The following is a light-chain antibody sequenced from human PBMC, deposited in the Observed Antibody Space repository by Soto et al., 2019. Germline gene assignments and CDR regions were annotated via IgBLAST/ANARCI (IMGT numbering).Light chain of an antibody. Sequence: EIVLTQSPGTLSLSPGERATLSCRSSQSVNSNYLAWYQQKPGQAPRLLIFGASNRATAIPDRFSGSGSGTDFTLTISRLEPEHFAMYYCQHYGHSPPSRTFGQGTKLEIK. CDR3: QHYGHSPPSRT. J-gene: IGKJ2*02. V-gene: IGKV3-20*01. CDR2: GAS. CDR1: QSVNSNY.